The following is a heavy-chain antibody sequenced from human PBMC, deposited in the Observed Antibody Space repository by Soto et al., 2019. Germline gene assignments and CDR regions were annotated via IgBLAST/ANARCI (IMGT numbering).Heavy chain of an antibody. V-gene: IGHV3-30*18. CDR3: VKDGSSGWPYYYGLDV. CDR1: GFTFSSYG. D-gene: IGHD6-19*01. CDR2: ISYDGSNK. Sequence: QVQLVESGGGVVQPGRSLRLSCAASGFTFSSYGMHWVRQAPGKALEWVTVISYDGSNKYYADSVKGRFTIARDNSKNTLYLQMSSLRAEDTAVYYCVKDGSSGWPYYYGLDVWGQGTSVTVSS. J-gene: IGHJ6*02.